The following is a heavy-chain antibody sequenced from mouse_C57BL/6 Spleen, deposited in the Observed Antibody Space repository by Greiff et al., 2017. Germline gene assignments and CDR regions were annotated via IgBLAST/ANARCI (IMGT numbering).Heavy chain of an antibody. D-gene: IGHD1-1*01. Sequence: QVQLKQPGAELVKPGASVKLSCKASGYTFTSYWMQWVKQRPGQGLEWIGEIDPSDSYTNYNQKFKGKATLTVDTSSSTAYMQLSSLTSEDSAVYYCARSYYGSREYFDYWGQGTTLTVSS. CDR2: IDPSDSYT. J-gene: IGHJ2*01. CDR1: GYTFTSYW. V-gene: IGHV1-50*01. CDR3: ARSYYGSREYFDY.